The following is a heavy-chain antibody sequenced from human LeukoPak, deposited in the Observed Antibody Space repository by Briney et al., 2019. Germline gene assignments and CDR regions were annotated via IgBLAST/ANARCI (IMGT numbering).Heavy chain of an antibody. Sequence: SETLSLTCTVSGGSISSSSYYWGWIRQPPGKGLEWIGSIYYSGSTYYNPSLKSRVTISVDTSKNQFPLKLSSVTAADTAVYYCASNEPFYDYVGPAGYWSQGTLVTVSS. V-gene: IGHV4-39*01. D-gene: IGHD3-16*01. J-gene: IGHJ4*02. CDR1: GGSISSSSYY. CDR3: ASNEPFYDYVGPAGY. CDR2: IYYSGST.